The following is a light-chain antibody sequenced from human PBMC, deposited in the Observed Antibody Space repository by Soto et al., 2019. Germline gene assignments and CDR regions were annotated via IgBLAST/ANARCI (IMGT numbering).Light chain of an antibody. J-gene: IGKJ1*01. CDR3: QQYNNGPPWT. Sequence: EIVLTPSPATLSLSTRERATLSCRASQSVSSNLAWYQQKPGQAPRLLIYGASTRATGIPARFSGSGSGTEFTLTISSLQSEDFAVYYCQQYNNGPPWTVGQGTKVDIK. CDR1: QSVSSN. CDR2: GAS. V-gene: IGKV3-15*01.